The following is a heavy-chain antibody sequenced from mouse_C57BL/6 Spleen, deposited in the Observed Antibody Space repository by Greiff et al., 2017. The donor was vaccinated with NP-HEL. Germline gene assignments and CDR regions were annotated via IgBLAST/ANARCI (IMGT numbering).Heavy chain of an antibody. CDR1: GFNIKDDY. Sequence: VQLKQSGAELVRPGASVKLSCTASGFNIKDDYMHWVKQRPEQGLEWIGWIDPENGDTEYASKFQGKATITADTSSNTAYLQLSSLTSEDTAVYYCTSYGSRTGYFDVWGTGTTVTVSS. D-gene: IGHD1-1*01. CDR2: IDPENGDT. CDR3: TSYGSRTGYFDV. V-gene: IGHV14-4*01. J-gene: IGHJ1*03.